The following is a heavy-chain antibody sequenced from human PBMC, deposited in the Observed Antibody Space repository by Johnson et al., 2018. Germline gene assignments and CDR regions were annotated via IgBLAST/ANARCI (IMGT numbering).Heavy chain of an antibody. V-gene: IGHV3-33*01. CDR1: GFTFSSYG. CDR3: ARDYDRGNAYLFSYFHH. CDR2: IWYDGSNK. Sequence: QVQLVQSGGGVVQPGRSLRLSCAASGFTFSSYGMHWVRQAPGKGLEWVAVIWYDGSNKYYADSVKGRFTISRDYSKNTVSLQMNSLRAEDTAVYYCARDYDRGNAYLFSYFHHWGQGTLVTVSS. D-gene: IGHD4-23*01. J-gene: IGHJ1*01.